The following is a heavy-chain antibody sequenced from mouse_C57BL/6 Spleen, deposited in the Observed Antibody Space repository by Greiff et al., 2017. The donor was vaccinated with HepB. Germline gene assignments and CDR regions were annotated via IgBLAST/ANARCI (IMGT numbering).Heavy chain of an antibody. D-gene: IGHD1-1*01. CDR1: GYTFTSYW. J-gene: IGHJ4*01. Sequence: QVQLQQPGAELVMPGASVKLSCKASGYTFTSYWMHWVKQRPGQGLEWIGEIDPSDSYTNYNQKFKGKSTLTVDKSSSTAYMQLSSLTSEDSAVYDCARRRGSSLYDAMDYWGQGTSVTVSS. CDR3: ARRRGSSLYDAMDY. CDR2: IDPSDSYT. V-gene: IGHV1-69*01.